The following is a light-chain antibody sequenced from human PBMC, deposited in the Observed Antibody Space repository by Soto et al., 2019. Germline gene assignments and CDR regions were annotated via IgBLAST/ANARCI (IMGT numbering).Light chain of an antibody. V-gene: IGLV2-23*02. CDR2: EVS. CDR3: CSYAGSSTLGV. CDR1: SSDVGSYNL. Sequence: QCALTQPASVSGSPGQSITISCTGTSSDVGSYNLVSWYQQHPGKAPKLMIYEVSKRPSGVSNRFSGSKSGNTASLTISGLQADDEADYYCCSYAGSSTLGVFGGGTKLTVL. J-gene: IGLJ2*01.